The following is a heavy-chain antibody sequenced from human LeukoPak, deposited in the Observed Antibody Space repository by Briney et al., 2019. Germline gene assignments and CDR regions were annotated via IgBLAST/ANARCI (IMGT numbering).Heavy chain of an antibody. CDR2: IYHSGNA. CDR3: VRDIWGLPPDY. CDR1: GFSIRSDYA. Sequence: SETLSLTCIVSGFSIRSDYAWGWVRQPPGKGLEWIGIIYHSGNAYYNPSLKSRVTMSVDTSRNQFSLKMRSVTAADTAVYYCVRDIWGLPPDYWGQGTLVTVSS. D-gene: IGHD3-16*01. J-gene: IGHJ4*02. V-gene: IGHV4-38-2*02.